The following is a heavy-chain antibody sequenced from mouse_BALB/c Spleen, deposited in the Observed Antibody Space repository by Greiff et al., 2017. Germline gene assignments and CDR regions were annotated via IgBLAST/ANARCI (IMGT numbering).Heavy chain of an antibody. CDR2: IRNKANGYTT. Sequence: EVKLMESGGGLVQPGGSLRLSCATSGFTFTDYYMSWVRQPPGKALEWLGFIRNKANGYTTEYSASVKVRFTISRDNSQSILYLQMNTLRAEDSATYYCARDEGWDYFDYWGQGTTLTVSS. V-gene: IGHV7-3*02. J-gene: IGHJ2*01. CDR3: ARDEGWDYFDY. CDR1: GFTFTDYY. D-gene: IGHD3-3*01.